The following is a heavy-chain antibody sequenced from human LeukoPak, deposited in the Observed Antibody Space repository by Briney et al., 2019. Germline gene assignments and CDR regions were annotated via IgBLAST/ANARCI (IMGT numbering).Heavy chain of an antibody. J-gene: IGHJ4*02. CDR2: ISSSSSYI. D-gene: IGHD3-22*01. CDR1: GFTFSNYN. Sequence: PGGSLRLSCAVSGFTFSNYNMNWVRQAPGKGLEWVSFISSSSSYIYYADSVKGRFTISRDNSKNTLYLQMNSLRAEDTAVYYCAKEGSGDSSGYYSVFDYWGQGTLVTVSS. CDR3: AKEGSGDSSGYYSVFDY. V-gene: IGHV3-21*04.